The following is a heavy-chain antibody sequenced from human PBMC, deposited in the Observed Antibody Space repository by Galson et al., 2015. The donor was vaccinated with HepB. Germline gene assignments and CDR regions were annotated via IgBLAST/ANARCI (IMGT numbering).Heavy chain of an antibody. CDR1: GGTFSNYI. Sequence: SVKVSCKASGGTFSNYIISWVRQAPGQGLDWMGGINPILGTPNYAQKFQGRITITADRSTSTAYMELSSLRSEDTAVYYCARAEGYCSTSTCYYWFDPWGQGTLVTVSS. D-gene: IGHD2-2*01. V-gene: IGHV1-69*08. CDR3: ARAEGYCSTSTCYYWFDP. CDR2: INPILGTP. J-gene: IGHJ5*02.